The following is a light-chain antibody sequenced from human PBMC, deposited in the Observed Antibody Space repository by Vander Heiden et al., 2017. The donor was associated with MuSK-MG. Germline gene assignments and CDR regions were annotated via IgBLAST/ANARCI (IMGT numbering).Light chain of an antibody. CDR2: DAS. CDR3: QQRCYWPPLT. V-gene: IGKV3-11*01. CDR1: QSVSSY. J-gene: IGKJ4*01. Sequence: EIVLTQSPATLSLSPGERATLSCRASQSVSSYLAWYQQKPGQAPRLLIYDASSGSGTDFTLTISSLEPEDFAVYYCQQRCYWPPLTFGGGTKVXIK.